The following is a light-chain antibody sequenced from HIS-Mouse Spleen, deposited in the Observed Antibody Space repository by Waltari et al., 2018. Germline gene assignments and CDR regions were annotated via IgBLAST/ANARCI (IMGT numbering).Light chain of an antibody. CDR2: DAS. V-gene: IGKV1-33*01. J-gene: IGKJ3*01. CDR3: QQYDNLPFT. CDR1: QDISNY. Sequence: DIQMTQSPSSLSASVGDRVTITCQASQDISNYLNWYQQKPGKAPKLLIYDASNLETGGPSRFSGSGSGTDYTFTISSLQPEDIATYYCQQYDNLPFTFGPGTKVDIK.